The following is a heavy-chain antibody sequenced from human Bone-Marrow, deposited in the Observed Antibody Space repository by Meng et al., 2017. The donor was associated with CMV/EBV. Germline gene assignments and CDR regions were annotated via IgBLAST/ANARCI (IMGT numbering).Heavy chain of an antibody. CDR3: ATDVYCTGGGCSELDS. Sequence: GSISSSNYYWGGIRQPPGKGLKWIGIIYYTGSTYYNPSLKSRVTMSVDTSKNQFSLKLRSVTAADTAIYYCATDVYCTGGGCSELDSWGQGTLVTVSS. J-gene: IGHJ4*02. V-gene: IGHV4-39*07. CDR2: IYYTGST. D-gene: IGHD2-15*01. CDR1: GSISSSNYY.